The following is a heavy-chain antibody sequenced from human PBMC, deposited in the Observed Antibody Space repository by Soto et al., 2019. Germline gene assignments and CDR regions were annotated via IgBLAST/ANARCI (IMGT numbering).Heavy chain of an antibody. CDR1: GYTFTSYD. J-gene: IGHJ6*03. CDR3: ARGGNLLWFGEFYYMDV. Sequence: ASVKVSCKSSGYTFTSYDINCVRQATGQGLEWMGWMNPNSGNTGYAQKFQGRVTMTRNTSISTAYMELSSLRSEDTAVYYCARGGNLLWFGEFYYMDVWGKGTTVTVSS. D-gene: IGHD3-10*01. CDR2: MNPNSGNT. V-gene: IGHV1-8*01.